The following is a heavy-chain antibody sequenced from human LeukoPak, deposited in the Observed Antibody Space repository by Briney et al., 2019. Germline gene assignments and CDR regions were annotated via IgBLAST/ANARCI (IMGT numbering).Heavy chain of an antibody. Sequence: SETLSLTCAVSGYSISSGYYWGWIRQPPGKGLEWIGSMSHNRGTYYNPSLKSRVTITMDTSKNQFSLRLSSVTAADTAVYYCASYYASGVSAYNYYGMDVWGKRTTVTVSS. V-gene: IGHV4-38-2*01. CDR3: ASYYASGVSAYNYYGMDV. CDR2: MSHNRGT. CDR1: GYSISSGYY. J-gene: IGHJ6*04. D-gene: IGHD3-10*01.